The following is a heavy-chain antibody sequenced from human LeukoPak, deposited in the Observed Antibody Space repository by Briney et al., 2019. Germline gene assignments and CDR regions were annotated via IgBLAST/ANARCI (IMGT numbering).Heavy chain of an antibody. CDR2: IYTSGST. Sequence: SSETLSLTCTVSGGSISSYYWSWIRQPAGKGLEWIGRIYTSGSTNYNPSLKSRVTMSVDTSKNQFSLKLSSVTAADTAVYYCARDRGYYYGSGSYTPVDAFDIWGQGTMVTVSS. D-gene: IGHD3-10*01. CDR1: GGSISSYY. CDR3: ARDRGYYYGSGSYTPVDAFDI. J-gene: IGHJ3*02. V-gene: IGHV4-4*07.